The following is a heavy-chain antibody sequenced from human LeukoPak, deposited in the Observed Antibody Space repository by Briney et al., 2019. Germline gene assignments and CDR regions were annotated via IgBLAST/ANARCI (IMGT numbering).Heavy chain of an antibody. V-gene: IGHV1-24*01. Sequence: GASVKVSCKVSGYTLTELSMHWVRQAPGKGLEWMGGFDPEDGETIYAQKFQGRVTMTEDTSTDTAYMELSSLRSEDTAVYYCATEVRDYGGSNWFDPWGQGTLVTVSS. D-gene: IGHD4-23*01. J-gene: IGHJ5*02. CDR3: ATEVRDYGGSNWFDP. CDR2: FDPEDGET. CDR1: GYTLTELS.